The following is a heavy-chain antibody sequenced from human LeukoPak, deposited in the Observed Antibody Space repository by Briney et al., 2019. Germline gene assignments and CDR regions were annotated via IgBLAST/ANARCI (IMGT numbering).Heavy chain of an antibody. CDR1: GFTFSSYW. CDR3: ARDSGYGRY. V-gene: IGHV3-7*01. D-gene: IGHD5-12*01. Sequence: GGSLRLSCAASGFTFSSYWMSWVSQAPGKGLEWVANIKEDGSEKQYVDSVKGRFTISRDNAKNSLYLQMNSLRAEDTAVYYCARDSGYGRYWGQGTLVTVSS. CDR2: IKEDGSEK. J-gene: IGHJ4*02.